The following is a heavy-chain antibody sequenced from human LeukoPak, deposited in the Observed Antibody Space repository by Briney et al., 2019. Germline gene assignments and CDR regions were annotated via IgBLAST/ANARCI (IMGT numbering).Heavy chain of an antibody. J-gene: IGHJ6*03. D-gene: IGHD3-3*01. CDR3: ASGRSGYRYYYYYYMDV. V-gene: IGHV3-48*04. CDR2: ISSSSSTI. CDR1: GFTFSSYS. Sequence: GGSLRLSCAASGFTFSSYSMNWVRQAPGKGLEWVSYISSSSSTIYYADSVKGRFTISRDNAKNSLYLQMNSLRAEDTAVYYCASGRSGYRYYYYYYMDVWSKGTTVTVSS.